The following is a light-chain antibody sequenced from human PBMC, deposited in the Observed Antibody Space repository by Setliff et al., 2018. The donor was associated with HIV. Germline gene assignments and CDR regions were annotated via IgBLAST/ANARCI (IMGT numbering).Light chain of an antibody. J-gene: IGLJ1*01. CDR2: QLI. CDR3: SASRPSRTLVV. CDR1: SSDVGNYDY. V-gene: IGLV2-14*01. Sequence: QSALTQPASVSGSPRQSIAISCTGTSSDVGNYDYVSWYQQLPGEAPKLIIFQLINRPSGVSDRFSGSKSGNTASLTISGLQAEDEADYYCSASRPSRTLVVFGTGTKVTVL.